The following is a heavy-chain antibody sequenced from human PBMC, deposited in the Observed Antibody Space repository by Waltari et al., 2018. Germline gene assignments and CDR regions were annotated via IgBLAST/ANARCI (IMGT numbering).Heavy chain of an antibody. J-gene: IGHJ4*02. CDR3: TRETISGSYEEN. V-gene: IGHV3-73*01. D-gene: IGHD1-26*01. Sequence: WGPQGPGEGWEGVGRIRRKEKSSATAYAESVKGRFTVARDDSENPAYLQMNSMKTEDTAVYYCTRETISGSYEENWGQGTLVTVSS. CDR2: IRRKEKSSAT.